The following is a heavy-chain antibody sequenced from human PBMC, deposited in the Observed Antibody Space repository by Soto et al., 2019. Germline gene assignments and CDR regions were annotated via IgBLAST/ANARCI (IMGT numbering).Heavy chain of an antibody. CDR1: GGSISSYY. V-gene: IGHV4-59*01. CDR2: IYYSGST. J-gene: IGHJ5*02. D-gene: IGHD3-3*01. CDR3: ARDLGTPNYYFWSGYSGPQGWFDP. Sequence: PSETLSLTCTVSGGSISSYYWSWIRQPPGKGLEWIGYIYYSGSTNYNPSLKSRVTISVDTSKNQFSLKLSSVTAADTAVYYCARDLGTPNYYFWSGYSGPQGWFDPWGQGTLVTVSS.